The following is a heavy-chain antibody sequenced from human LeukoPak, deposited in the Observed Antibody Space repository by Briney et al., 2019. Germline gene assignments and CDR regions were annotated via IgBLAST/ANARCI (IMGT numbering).Heavy chain of an antibody. J-gene: IGHJ5*02. V-gene: IGHV4-59*08. D-gene: IGHD6-19*01. CDR2: IYYSGST. Sequence: SETLSLTCTVSGGSISSYYWSWIRQPPGKGLEWIGYIYYSGSTNYNASLTNRVTISVDTSKSQFSLKLSSVTAADTAVYYCARHAAVEGSSGWSPLWWFDPWGQGTLVTVSS. CDR3: ARHAAVEGSSGWSPLWWFDP. CDR1: GGSISSYY.